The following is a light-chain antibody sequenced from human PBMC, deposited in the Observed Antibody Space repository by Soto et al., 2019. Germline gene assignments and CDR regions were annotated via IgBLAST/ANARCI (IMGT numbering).Light chain of an antibody. J-gene: IGLJ2*01. V-gene: IGLV2-23*01. CDR2: EGS. Sequence: QSVLTQPASVSGSPGQSITISCTGTSSDVGSYNLVSWYQQHPGKAPKLMIYEGSKRPSGVSNRFSGSKSGNTACLTISGLQAEDEADYYCCTYAGDVVFGGGTKLTVL. CDR3: CTYAGDVV. CDR1: SSDVGSYNL.